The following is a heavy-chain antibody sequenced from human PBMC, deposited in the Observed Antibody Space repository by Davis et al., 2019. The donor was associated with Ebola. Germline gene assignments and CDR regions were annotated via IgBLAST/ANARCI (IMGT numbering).Heavy chain of an antibody. CDR1: GFTFVNYA. V-gene: IGHV3-23*01. Sequence: GESLKISCAASGFTFVNYAMSWVRQAPGKGLEWVSTISGNGGTTFYADSVRGRFTISRDNSENTLFLQMNSLSVDDTAVYYCARMGAGVSYYFYALYVWGRGTTVTVSS. D-gene: IGHD2/OR15-2a*01. CDR3: ARMGAGVSYYFYALYV. CDR2: ISGNGGTT. J-gene: IGHJ6*02.